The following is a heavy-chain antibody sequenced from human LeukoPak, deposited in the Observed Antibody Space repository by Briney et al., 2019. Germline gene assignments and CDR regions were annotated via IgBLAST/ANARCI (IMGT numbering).Heavy chain of an antibody. CDR3: ARETANCGGDCIDY. CDR1: GFIFSTYE. CDR2: INGDGNSI. V-gene: IGHV3-48*03. Sequence: PGGSLRLSCAVSGFIFSTYEMNWVRQAPGKCLEWISYINGDGNSIYYADSVKGRFITSRDNAKSSLFLQMNSLRVEDTAVYYCARETANCGGDCIDYWGQGTLVTVSS. D-gene: IGHD2-21*02. J-gene: IGHJ4*02.